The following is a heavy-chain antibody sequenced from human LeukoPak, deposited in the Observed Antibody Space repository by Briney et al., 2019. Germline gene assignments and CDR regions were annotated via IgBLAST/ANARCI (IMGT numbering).Heavy chain of an antibody. CDR1: GFTLSNYE. V-gene: IGHV3-21*01. D-gene: IGHD3-9*01. CDR2: ISSTSSYI. J-gene: IGHJ4*02. Sequence: PGGSLRLSCVAPGFTLSNYEMDWVSQAPGKGLEWVSSISSTSSYIYYADSVKGRFTISRDNAKNSLYLQMNSLRADDTAVYYCARGQSRYFDWYLGFFDYWGQRTLVTVSS. CDR3: ARGQSRYFDWYLGFFDY.